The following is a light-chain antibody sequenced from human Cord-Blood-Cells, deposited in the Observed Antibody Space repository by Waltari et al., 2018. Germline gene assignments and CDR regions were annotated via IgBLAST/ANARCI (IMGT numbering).Light chain of an antibody. Sequence: QSALTQPASVSGSPGQSITISCTGTSSDVGGYNYVSWYQQPPGKAPKLMNYDVSKRPSGVSNRFSGSKSGNTASLTISGLQAEDEADYYCSSYTSSSTYVFGTGTKVTVL. CDR1: SSDVGGYNY. J-gene: IGLJ1*01. CDR2: DVS. V-gene: IGLV2-14*01. CDR3: SSYTSSSTYV.